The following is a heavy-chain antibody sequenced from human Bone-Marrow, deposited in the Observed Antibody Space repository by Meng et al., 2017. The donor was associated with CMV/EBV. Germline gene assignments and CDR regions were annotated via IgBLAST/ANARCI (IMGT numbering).Heavy chain of an antibody. CDR1: GFTFSDYY. V-gene: IGHV3-11*01. CDR2: ISSSGSTI. J-gene: IGHJ3*02. Sequence: GESLKISCAASGFTFSDYYMSWIRQAPGKGLEWVSYISSSGSTIYYADSVKGRFTISRDNAKNSLYLQMNSLRAEDTAVYYCAKNVGATTDDAFAIWGQGTRVTGSS. CDR3: AKNVGATTDDAFAI. D-gene: IGHD1-26*01.